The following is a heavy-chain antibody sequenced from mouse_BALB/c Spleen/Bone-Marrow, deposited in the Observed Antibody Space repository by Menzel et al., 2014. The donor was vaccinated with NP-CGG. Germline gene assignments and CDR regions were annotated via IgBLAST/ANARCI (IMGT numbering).Heavy chain of an antibody. J-gene: IGHJ2*01. CDR1: GFNIKDTY. CDR2: IDPANGNT. D-gene: IGHD2-2*01. V-gene: IGHV14-3*02. CDR3: ASYVYGYYFDY. Sequence: EVKVVESGAELVKPGASVKLSCTASGFNIKDTYMHWVKQRPEQGLEWIGRIDPANGNTKYDPKFQGKATITADTFSNTAYLQLSSLTSEDTAVYYCASYVYGYYFDYWGQGTTLTVSS.